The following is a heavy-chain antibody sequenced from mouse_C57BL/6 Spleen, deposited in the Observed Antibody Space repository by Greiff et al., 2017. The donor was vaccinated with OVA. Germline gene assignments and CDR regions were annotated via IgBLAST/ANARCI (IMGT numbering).Heavy chain of an antibody. CDR2: IDPSDSYT. J-gene: IGHJ4*01. CDR1: GYTFTSYW. V-gene: IGHV1-50*01. D-gene: IGHD2-4*01. Sequence: QVQLQQPGAELVKPGASVKLSCKASGYTFTSYWMQWVKQRPGQGLEWIGEIDPSDSYTNYNQKFKGKATLTVDTSSSTAYMQLSSLTSEDSAVYYCARRGYDYGYAMDYWGQGTSVTVSS. CDR3: ARRGYDYGYAMDY.